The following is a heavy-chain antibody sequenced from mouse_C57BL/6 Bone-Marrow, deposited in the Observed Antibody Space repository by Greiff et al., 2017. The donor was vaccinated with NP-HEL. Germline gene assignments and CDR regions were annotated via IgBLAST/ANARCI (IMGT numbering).Heavy chain of an antibody. Sequence: EVKLMESGEGLVKPGGSLKLSCAASGFTFSSYAMSWVRQTPEKRLEWVAYISSGGDYIYYADTVKGRFTISRDNARNTLYLQMSSLKSEDTAMDYCTRAGYGYDGLLAYWGQGTRVTVSA. CDR3: TRAGYGYDGLLAY. V-gene: IGHV5-9-1*02. CDR1: GFTFSSYA. CDR2: ISSGGDYI. J-gene: IGHJ3*01. D-gene: IGHD2-2*01.